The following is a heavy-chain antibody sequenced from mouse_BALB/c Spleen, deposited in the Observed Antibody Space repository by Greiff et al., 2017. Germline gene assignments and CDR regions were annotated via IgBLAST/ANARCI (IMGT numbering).Heavy chain of an antibody. CDR1: GYSITSDYA. CDR2: ISYSGST. Sequence: EVKLVESGPGLVKPSQSLSLTCTVTGYSITSDYAWNWIRQFPGNKLEWMGYISYSGSTSYNPSLKSRISITRDTSKNQFFLQLNSVTTEDTATYYCARRDYDRAMDYWGQGTSVTVSS. CDR3: ARRDYDRAMDY. D-gene: IGHD2-4*01. V-gene: IGHV3-2*02. J-gene: IGHJ4*01.